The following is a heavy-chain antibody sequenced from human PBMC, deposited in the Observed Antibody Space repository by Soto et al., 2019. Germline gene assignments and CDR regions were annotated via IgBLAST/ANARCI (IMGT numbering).Heavy chain of an antibody. J-gene: IGHJ4*02. D-gene: IGHD3-22*01. V-gene: IGHV1-3*01. CDR1: GYTFTSYA. Sequence: QVQLVQSGAEVKKPGASVKVSCKSSGYTFTSYAMHWVRQAPGQRLEWMEWINAGNGNTKYSQKFQGRVTITRDTSASTAYMELSSLGSEDTAVYYCARVWMPPDSSGYYWYYFDSWGQGTLVTVSS. CDR3: ARVWMPPDSSGYYWYYFDS. CDR2: INAGNGNT.